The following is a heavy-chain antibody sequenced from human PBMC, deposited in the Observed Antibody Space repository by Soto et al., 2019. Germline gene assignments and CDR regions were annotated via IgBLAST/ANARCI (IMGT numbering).Heavy chain of an antibody. J-gene: IGHJ4*02. D-gene: IGHD3-10*01. CDR3: VANYVSGSCPY. CDR1: GFTSNNAW. CDR2: VKSKTEGGTT. Sequence: EVQLVESGGDLVKPGGSLRLSCAASGFTSNNAWMSWVRQAPGKGLEWVGRVKSKTEGGTTDYAAPVKGRFTMSRDDSENTLFLQMISLKTEYTAVYYCVANYVSGSCPYWGQGTLITVSS. V-gene: IGHV3-15*01.